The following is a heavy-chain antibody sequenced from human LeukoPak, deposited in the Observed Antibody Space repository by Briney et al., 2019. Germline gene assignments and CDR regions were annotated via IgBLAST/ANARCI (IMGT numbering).Heavy chain of an antibody. V-gene: IGHV4-31*03. J-gene: IGHJ3*02. CDR2: IYYSGST. CDR1: GGSISSGGYY. D-gene: IGHD5-12*01. Sequence: PSGTLSLTCTVSGGSISSGGYYWSWIRQHPGKGLEWIGYIYYSGSTYYNPSLKSRVTISVDTSKNQFSLKLSSVTAADTAVYYCARGESVERGGYSGYDLLGPIRNDAFDIWGQGTMVTVSS. CDR3: ARGESVERGGYSGYDLLGPIRNDAFDI.